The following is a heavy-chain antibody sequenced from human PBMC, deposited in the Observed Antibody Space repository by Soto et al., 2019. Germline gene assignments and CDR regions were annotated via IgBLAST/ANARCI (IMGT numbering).Heavy chain of an antibody. CDR1: GYDFTTYG. CDR2: TSAHNGNT. V-gene: IGHV1-18*01. D-gene: IGHD2-15*01. J-gene: IGHJ4*02. Sequence: QVHLVQSGAEVKKPGASVKVSCKGSGYDFTTYGITWVRQAPGQGLEWMAWTSAHNGNTDYAQKLQGRVTVTRDTSTSTAYMELRSPRSEDTAVHYCARGRYADYWGQGALVTGSS. CDR3: ARGRYADY.